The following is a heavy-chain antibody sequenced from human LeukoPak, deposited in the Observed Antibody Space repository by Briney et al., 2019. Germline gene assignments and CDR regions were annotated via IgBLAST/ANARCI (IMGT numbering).Heavy chain of an antibody. D-gene: IGHD6-13*01. CDR1: GFTFDDYA. CDR3: AVRYSGSWYLFDY. Sequence: GGSLRLSCAASGFTFDDYAMHWVRQAPGKGLEWVSLISWDGGSTYYADSVKGRFTVSRDIAKNTLFLQMNSLRAEDTAVYYCAVRYSGSWYLFDYWGQGTLVTVSS. V-gene: IGHV3-43D*03. CDR2: ISWDGGST. J-gene: IGHJ4*02.